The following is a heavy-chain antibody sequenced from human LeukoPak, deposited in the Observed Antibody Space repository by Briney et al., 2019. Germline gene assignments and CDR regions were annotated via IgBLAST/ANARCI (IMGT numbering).Heavy chain of an antibody. Sequence: SETLSLTCAVYGGSFSGYYWSWIRQPPGKGLEWIGEINHSGSTNYNPSLKSRVTISVDTSKNQLSLKLSSVTAADTAVYYCARGLIAVAEYYFDYWGQGTLVTVSS. CDR1: GGSFSGYY. D-gene: IGHD6-19*01. J-gene: IGHJ4*02. V-gene: IGHV4-34*01. CDR2: INHSGST. CDR3: ARGLIAVAEYYFDY.